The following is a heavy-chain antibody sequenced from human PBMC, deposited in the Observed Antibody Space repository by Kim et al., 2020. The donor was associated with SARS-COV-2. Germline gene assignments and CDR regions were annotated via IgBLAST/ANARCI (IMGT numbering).Heavy chain of an antibody. CDR2: LKSDGIIT. CDR3: TSLPDY. V-gene: IGHV3-74*01. Sequence: GGSLRLSCAASGFSLSNYWMHWVRQAPGKGLMWVARLKSDGIITHYADSVKGRFTISRDDAKNTLYLQMNSLRADDTAVYYCTSLPDYWGQGTLVTVSS. J-gene: IGHJ4*02. CDR1: GFSLSNYW.